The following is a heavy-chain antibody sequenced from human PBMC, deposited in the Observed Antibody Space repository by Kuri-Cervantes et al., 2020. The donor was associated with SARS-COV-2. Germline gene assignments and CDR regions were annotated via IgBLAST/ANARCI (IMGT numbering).Heavy chain of an antibody. CDR2: ISSSGSTI. V-gene: IGHV3-11*04. CDR3: AKDCGSLAISGVVLQYFQH. CDR1: GGSFSDYY. Sequence: LSLTCAVYGGSFSDYYMSWIRQAPGKGLEWVSYISSSGSTIYYADSVKGRFTISRDNAKNPLYLQMNSLRAEDTAVYYCAKDCGSLAISGVVLQYFQHWGQGTLVTVSS. D-gene: IGHD3-3*01. J-gene: IGHJ1*01.